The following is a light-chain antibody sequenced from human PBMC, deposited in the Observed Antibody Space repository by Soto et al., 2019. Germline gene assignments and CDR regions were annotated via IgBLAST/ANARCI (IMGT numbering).Light chain of an antibody. CDR1: HSVTSSY. Sequence: ETVLTQSPGTLSLSPGERATLSCKASHSVTSSYLAWYQQRPGQSPRLLMYGVSSRATGIPDRFSGSGSGTDFTLTISKLEPEDFAVYYCQQYGDSPRTFGQGTKVEI. V-gene: IGKV3-20*01. CDR3: QQYGDSPRT. J-gene: IGKJ1*01. CDR2: GVS.